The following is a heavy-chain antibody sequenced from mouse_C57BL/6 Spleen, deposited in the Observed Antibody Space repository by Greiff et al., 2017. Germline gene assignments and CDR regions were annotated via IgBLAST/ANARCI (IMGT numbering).Heavy chain of an antibody. CDR2: IYPGDGDT. V-gene: IGHV1-82*01. CDR1: GYAFSSSW. D-gene: IGHD1-1*01. J-gene: IGHJ4*01. Sequence: VQLQESGPELVKPGASVKISCKASGYAFSSSWMNWVKQRPGKGLEWIGRIYPGDGDTNYNGKFKGKATLTADKSSSTAYMQLSSLTSEDSAVYFCAREEDYGSSYGYAMDYWGQGTSVTVSS. CDR3: AREEDYGSSYGYAMDY.